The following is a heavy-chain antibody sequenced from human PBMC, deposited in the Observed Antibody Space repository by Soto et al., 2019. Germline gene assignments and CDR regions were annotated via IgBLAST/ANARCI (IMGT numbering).Heavy chain of an antibody. J-gene: IGHJ6*02. CDR2: IMPIFRTP. D-gene: IGHD5-12*01. V-gene: IGHV1-69*12. CDR3: ASDKDRLQLGGNYYYILDV. CDR1: GGTFSNSA. Sequence: QVQLEQSGAEVKKPGSSVKVSCKASGGTFSNSAISWVRQAPGQGLEWMGGIMPIFRTPDYAQKFQGRVTITADESTSTAYMEVRGLGSDDTAVYYCASDKDRLQLGGNYYYILDVWGQGTTVTVSS.